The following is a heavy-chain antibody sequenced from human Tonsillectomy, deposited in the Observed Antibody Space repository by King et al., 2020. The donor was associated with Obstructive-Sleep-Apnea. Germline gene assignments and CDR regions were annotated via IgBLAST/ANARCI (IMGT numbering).Heavy chain of an antibody. CDR2: ISGSGGST. CDR3: AKDPGARPDYYDGVDV. Sequence: QLVQSGGGLVQPGGSLRLSCGASGFTFSSYAMSWVRQAPGKGLKWVSAISGSGGSTYYADSVKGRFTISRDSSKNTLYLQMNSLRAEDTAVYYCAKDPGARPDYYDGVDVWGQGTTVTVSS. J-gene: IGHJ6*02. V-gene: IGHV3-23*04. CDR1: GFTFSSYA. D-gene: IGHD6-6*01.